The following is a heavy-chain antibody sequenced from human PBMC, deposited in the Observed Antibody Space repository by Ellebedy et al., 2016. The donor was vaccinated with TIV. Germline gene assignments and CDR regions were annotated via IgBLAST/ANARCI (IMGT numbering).Heavy chain of an antibody. CDR2: ISGSGRTI. Sequence: GGSLRLXXSASGFTFSDFFMTWIRQAPGKGLEWVSYISGSGRTIFYADSVKGRFTISRDNAKNSLYLHMNSLRADDTAVYYCARPDYRYDSWGQGTQVTVSS. V-gene: IGHV3-11*01. CDR1: GFTFSDFF. D-gene: IGHD4-11*01. CDR3: ARPDYRYDS. J-gene: IGHJ4*02.